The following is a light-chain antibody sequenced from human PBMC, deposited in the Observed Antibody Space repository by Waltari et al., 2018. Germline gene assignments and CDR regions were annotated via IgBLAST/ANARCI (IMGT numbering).Light chain of an antibody. J-gene: IGLJ3*02. V-gene: IGLV4-69*02. Sequence: QLVLTQSPSASASLGASVKLTCTLSSGHSSDAIAWHQQQPEKGPRYLMKLNSDGSHSKGDGIPDRVSGSSSGTERSLTISSLQSEDEADYYWQTWGIGFSNWVFGGGTKLTVL. CDR2: LNSDGSH. CDR3: QTWGIGFSNWV. CDR1: SGHSSDA.